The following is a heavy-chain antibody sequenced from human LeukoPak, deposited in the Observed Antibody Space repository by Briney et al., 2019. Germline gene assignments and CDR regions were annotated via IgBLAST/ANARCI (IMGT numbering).Heavy chain of an antibody. CDR3: ARDALRSESRGATFDY. CDR2: ISAYNGNT. V-gene: IGHV1-18*01. CDR1: GYTFTSYG. Sequence: ASVKVSCKASGYTFTSYGISWVRQAPGQGLEWMGWISAYNGNTNYAQKFQGRVTMTRDTSTSTVYMELSSLRSEDTAVYYCARDALRSESRGATFDYWGQGTLVTVSS. D-gene: IGHD1-26*01. J-gene: IGHJ4*02.